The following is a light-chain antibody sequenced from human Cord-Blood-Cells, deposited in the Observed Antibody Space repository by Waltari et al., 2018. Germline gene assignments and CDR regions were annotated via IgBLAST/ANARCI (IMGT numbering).Light chain of an antibody. V-gene: IGKV3-11*01. CDR2: DAS. CDR3: QQRSNSST. Sequence: VFTQSSSSLSLSPGESATLSCRASHSVTSDLAWYQQKPGQAPRPLTYDASSRATGIPARFSGRRSGTDFTHTISSPEPEDLAVYYGQQRSNSSTFGQGTRLEIK. J-gene: IGKJ5*01. CDR1: HSVTSD.